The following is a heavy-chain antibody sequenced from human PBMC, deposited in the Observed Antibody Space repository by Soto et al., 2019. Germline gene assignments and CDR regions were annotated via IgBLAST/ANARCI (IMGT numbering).Heavy chain of an antibody. CDR3: ARRWGEGRVDY. V-gene: IGHV4-4*02. CDR2: IYHSGNT. Sequence: QVQLQESGPGLVKPSGTLSLTCAVSGGSISSSNWWSWVRQPPGKGLEWIGEIYHSGNTNYNPSLKSRRTMAVDTSRNQFSLKLSSVTAADTAVYYCARRWGEGRVDYWGQGTLVTVSS. J-gene: IGHJ4*02. CDR1: GGSISSSNW. D-gene: IGHD3-10*01.